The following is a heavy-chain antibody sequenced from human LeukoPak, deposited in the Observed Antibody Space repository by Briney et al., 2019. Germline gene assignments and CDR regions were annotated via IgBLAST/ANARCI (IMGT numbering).Heavy chain of an antibody. J-gene: IGHJ5*02. CDR2: INPNSGGT. D-gene: IGHD3-3*01. CDR3: AHKRVAGNWFDP. V-gene: IGHV1-2*02. Sequence: GASVKVSCKASGYTFTSYGISWVRQAPGQGLEWMGWINPNSGGTNHAQKFQGRVTMTRDTSISTAYMELSRLRSDDTAVYYCAHKRVAGNWFDPWGQGTLVTVSS. CDR1: GYTFTSYG.